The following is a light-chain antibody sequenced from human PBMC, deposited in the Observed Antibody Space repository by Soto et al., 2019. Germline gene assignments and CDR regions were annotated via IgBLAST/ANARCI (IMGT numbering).Light chain of an antibody. CDR1: QAITNN. CDR3: QQVKSYPRT. Sequence: DIHLTQSPSSLSASVGDRVTITCRASQAITNNLAWYQQKPGNPPKLLIYEESTLQSGVPSRFSGRKVVTKFILTIDSLQHEDFATYYCQQVKSYPRTFGGGTKVEIK. J-gene: IGKJ4*01. V-gene: IGKV1-9*01. CDR2: EES.